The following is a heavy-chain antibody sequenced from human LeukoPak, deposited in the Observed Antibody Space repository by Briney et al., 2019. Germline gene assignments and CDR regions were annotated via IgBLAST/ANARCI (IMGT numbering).Heavy chain of an antibody. J-gene: IGHJ4*02. Sequence: ASVKVSCKASDYTFISYAISWVRQAPGQGLEWMGWISPYNENTNYAQKLRGRVTMTTDISTTTAYMDLKSLRSDDTAVYYCAREGPTGLDYWGQGTLVTVSS. CDR1: DYTFISYA. CDR3: AREGPTGLDY. V-gene: IGHV1-18*01. D-gene: IGHD4-17*01. CDR2: ISPYNENT.